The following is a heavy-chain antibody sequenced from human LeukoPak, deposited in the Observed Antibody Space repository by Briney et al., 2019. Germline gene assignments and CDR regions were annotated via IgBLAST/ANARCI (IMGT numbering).Heavy chain of an antibody. Sequence: SETLSLTCAVYGGAFSGYYWSWIRQPPGKGLEWIAEINHSGRTNYNPSLKSRVTISVDTSKNQFSLQLSSVTAADTAVYYCARHKGYIAAAGTSNWFDPWGQGTLVTVSS. CDR3: ARHKGYIAAAGTSNWFDP. J-gene: IGHJ5*02. D-gene: IGHD6-13*01. V-gene: IGHV4-34*01. CDR1: GGAFSGYY. CDR2: INHSGRT.